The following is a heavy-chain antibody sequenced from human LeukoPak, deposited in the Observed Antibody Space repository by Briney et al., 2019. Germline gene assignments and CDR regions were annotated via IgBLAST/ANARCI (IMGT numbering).Heavy chain of an antibody. CDR1: GYTFTGYY. J-gene: IGHJ6*02. CDR3: ARGDYDFWSGPNGMDV. Sequence: ASVKVSCKASGYTFTGYYMHWVRQAPGQGLEWMGWINPNSGGTNYAQKFQGRVTMTRDTSISTAYMELSRLRSDGTAVYYCARGDYDFWSGPNGMDVWGQGTTVTVSS. CDR2: INPNSGGT. V-gene: IGHV1-2*02. D-gene: IGHD3-3*01.